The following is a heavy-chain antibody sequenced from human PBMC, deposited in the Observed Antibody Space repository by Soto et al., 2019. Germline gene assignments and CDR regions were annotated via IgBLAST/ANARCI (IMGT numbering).Heavy chain of an antibody. CDR1: GGSFSGYY. CDR2: INDRGSN. D-gene: IGHD3-9*01. V-gene: IGHV4-34*01. CDR3: ARESHDILTGPPWVWYFDL. J-gene: IGHJ2*01. Sequence: QVQLQQWGAGPLRPLETLSLTCGVSGGSFSGYYWAWIRPSPGKGLEWIGEINDRGSNDYNPSLKSRVSISVGTSTNHYSLNLRSVTAADTAVYYCARESHDILTGPPWVWYFDLWGRGTLVTVSS.